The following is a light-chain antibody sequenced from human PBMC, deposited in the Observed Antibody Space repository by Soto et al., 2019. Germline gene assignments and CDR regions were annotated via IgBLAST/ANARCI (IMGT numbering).Light chain of an antibody. CDR2: GAD. CDR1: QSVSSSY. CDR3: QQYGSSPLT. J-gene: IGKJ4*01. Sequence: EIVLTQSPGTLSLSPGERATLSCRASQSVSSSYLAWYQQKPGQAPRLLIYGADSRATGIPDRFSGSGSGTDFSLTVGRLEPEDFAVYFCQQYGSSPLTFGGGTKVDIK. V-gene: IGKV3-20*01.